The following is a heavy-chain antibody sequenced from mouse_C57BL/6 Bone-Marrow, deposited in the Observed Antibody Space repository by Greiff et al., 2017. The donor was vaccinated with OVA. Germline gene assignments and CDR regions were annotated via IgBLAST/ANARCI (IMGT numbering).Heavy chain of an antibody. CDR2: IYPGSGNT. D-gene: IGHD2-4*01. J-gene: IGHJ3*01. CDR3: ARAGDYWFAY. V-gene: IGHV1-66*01. CDR1: GYSFTSYY. Sequence: VQLQQSGPELVKPGASVKISCKASGYSFTSYYIHWVKQRPGQGLEWIGWIYPGSGNTKYNEKFKGKATLTADTSSSTAYMQLSSLTSEDSAVYYCARAGDYWFAYWGQGTLVTVSA.